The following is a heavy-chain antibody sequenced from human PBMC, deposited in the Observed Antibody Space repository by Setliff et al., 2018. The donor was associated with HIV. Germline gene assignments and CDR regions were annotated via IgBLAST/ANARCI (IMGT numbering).Heavy chain of an antibody. D-gene: IGHD1-7*01. J-gene: IGHJ3*02. CDR3: ARHGGITGTTDAFDI. CDR2: IYYSGST. V-gene: IGHV4-59*01. Sequence: SETLSLTCTVSGGSISSYYWSWIRQPPGKGLEWIGYIYYSGSTNYNPSLKSRVTISVDTSKNQFSLKLSSVTAADTAVYYCARHGGITGTTDAFDIWGQGTMVTVSS. CDR1: GGSISSYY.